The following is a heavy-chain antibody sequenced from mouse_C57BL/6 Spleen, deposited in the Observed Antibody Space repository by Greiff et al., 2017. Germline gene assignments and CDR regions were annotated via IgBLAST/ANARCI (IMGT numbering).Heavy chain of an antibody. CDR2: INPNNGGT. CDR1: GYTFTDYY. Sequence: EVQLQQSGPELVKPGASVKISCKASGYTFTDYYMNWVKQSHGKSLEWIGDINPNNGGTSYNQKFKGKATLTVDKSSSTAYMELRSLTSEDSAVYYCARYPYYYGSSRYWYFDVWGTGTTVTVSS. D-gene: IGHD1-1*01. V-gene: IGHV1-26*01. CDR3: ARYPYYYGSSRYWYFDV. J-gene: IGHJ1*03.